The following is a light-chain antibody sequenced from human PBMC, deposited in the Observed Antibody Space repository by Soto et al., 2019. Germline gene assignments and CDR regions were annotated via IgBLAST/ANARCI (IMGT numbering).Light chain of an antibody. CDR2: KAS. J-gene: IGKJ2*01. V-gene: IGKV1-5*03. CDR3: QQYDSYPYN. CDR1: QSISSW. Sequence: DIQMTQSPSTLSASVGDRVTITCRASQSISSWLAWYQQKPGKAPNLLIYKASNLEGGVPSRFSGSGSGTEFTLTISSLQPDDFATYYCQQYDSYPYNFGQGTKLEIK.